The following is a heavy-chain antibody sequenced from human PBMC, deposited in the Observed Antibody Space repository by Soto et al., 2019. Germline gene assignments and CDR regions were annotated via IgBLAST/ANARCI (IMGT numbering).Heavy chain of an antibody. CDR3: ARVNSVGIVVVVAGNDAFDI. D-gene: IGHD2-15*01. CDR2: MNAGNGNT. V-gene: IGHV1-3*01. Sequence: QVRLVQSGAEVKKPGASVKVSCKASGYTFTSYAMHWVRQAPGQRLEWMGWMNAGNGNTKYSQKFQGRVTITRDTSASTAYMELSSLRYEDTGVYYCARVNSVGIVVVVAGNDAFDIWGQGTMVTVSS. J-gene: IGHJ3*02. CDR1: GYTFTSYA.